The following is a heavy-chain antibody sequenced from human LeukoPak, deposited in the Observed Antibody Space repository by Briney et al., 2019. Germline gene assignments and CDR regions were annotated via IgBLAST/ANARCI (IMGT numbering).Heavy chain of an antibody. J-gene: IGHJ5*02. Sequence: SETLSLTCTVSGGSISSYYWSWIRQPPGKGLEWIGYIYYGVSTNYNPSLKSRVTISLDTSKKQISLKVRSVTAADTAVYYCARLAYYYDSSGLFDPGGQGTLVTVSS. CDR1: GGSISSYY. CDR2: IYYGVST. CDR3: ARLAYYYDSSGLFDP. V-gene: IGHV4-59*08. D-gene: IGHD3-22*01.